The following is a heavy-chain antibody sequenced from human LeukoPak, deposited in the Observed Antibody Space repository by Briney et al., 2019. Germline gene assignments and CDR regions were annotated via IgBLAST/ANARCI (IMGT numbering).Heavy chain of an antibody. D-gene: IGHD3-16*01. CDR1: GFTFSSHG. V-gene: IGHV3-33*01. CDR2: IWFDGSYK. Sequence: PGGSLRLSCAASGFTFSSHGMHWVRQVPGKGLEWVATIWFDGSYKYYADSVKGRFTISRDNSKNTLYLQMNSLRAEDTAVYYCARILGSYSDYWGQGTLVTVSS. J-gene: IGHJ4*02. CDR3: ARILGSYSDY.